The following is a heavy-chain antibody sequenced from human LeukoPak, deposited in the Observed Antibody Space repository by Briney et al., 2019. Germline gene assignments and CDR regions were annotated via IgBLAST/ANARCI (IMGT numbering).Heavy chain of an antibody. CDR2: MNPNSGNT. CDR1: GYTFTSYD. Sequence: ASVKVSCKAPGYTFTSYDINWVRQATGQGLEWMGWMNPNSGNTGYAQKFQGRVTMTRNTSISTAYMELSSLRSEDTAVYYCARVGPRRMTTVTRGLGYWGQGTLVTVSS. CDR3: ARVGPRRMTTVTRGLGY. D-gene: IGHD4-17*01. V-gene: IGHV1-8*01. J-gene: IGHJ4*02.